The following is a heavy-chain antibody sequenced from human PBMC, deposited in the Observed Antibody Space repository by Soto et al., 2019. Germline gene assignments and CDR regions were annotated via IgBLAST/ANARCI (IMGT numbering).Heavy chain of an antibody. D-gene: IGHD2-15*01. Sequence: PSETLSHTCTVSGGSIISGDYYWSWIRQPPGKGLEWIGYIYYSGSTYYNPSLKSRVTISVDTSKNQFSLKLSSVTAADTAVYYCARATPGVSCWFDPWGQGTLVTVSS. J-gene: IGHJ5*02. CDR1: GGSIISGDYY. CDR2: IYYSGST. V-gene: IGHV4-30-4*01. CDR3: ARATPGVSCWFDP.